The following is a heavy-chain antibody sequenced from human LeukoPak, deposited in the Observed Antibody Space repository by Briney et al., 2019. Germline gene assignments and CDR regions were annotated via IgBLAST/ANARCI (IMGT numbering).Heavy chain of an antibody. CDR2: ISGSGGST. Sequence: GGSLRLSCAASGFTFSSYAMSWVRQAPGKGLEWVSGISGSGGSTYYADSVKGRFTISRDNSKNTLYLQMNSLRAEDTAVYYCAITYGDYVLSGAFDIWGQGTMVTVSS. CDR3: AITYGDYVLSGAFDI. CDR1: GFTFSSYA. J-gene: IGHJ3*02. V-gene: IGHV3-23*01. D-gene: IGHD4-17*01.